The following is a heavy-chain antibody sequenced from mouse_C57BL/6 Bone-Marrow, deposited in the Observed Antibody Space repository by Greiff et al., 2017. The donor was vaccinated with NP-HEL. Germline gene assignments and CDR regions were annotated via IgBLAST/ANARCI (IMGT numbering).Heavy chain of an antibody. V-gene: IGHV1-61*01. CDR1: GYTFTSYW. D-gene: IGHD2-3*01. CDR3: ARGVTTPQGFDY. CDR2: IYPSDSET. Sequence: VQLQQPGAELVRPGSSVKLSCKASGYTFTSYWMDWVKQRPGQGLEWIGNIYPSDSETHYNQKFKDKATLTVDKSSSTAYMQLSSLTSEDSAVYYCARGVTTPQGFDYWAKAPLSQSPQ. J-gene: IGHJ2*01.